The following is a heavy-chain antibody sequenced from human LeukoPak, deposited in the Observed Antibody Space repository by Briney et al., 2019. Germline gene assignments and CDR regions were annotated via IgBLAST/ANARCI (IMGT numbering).Heavy chain of an antibody. CDR1: GGSFSGYY. J-gene: IGHJ4*02. V-gene: IGHV4-34*01. CDR2: INHSGST. CDR3: ARIAAADYFDY. D-gene: IGHD6-13*01. Sequence: PSETLSLTRAVYGGSFSGYYWSWIRQPPGKGLEWIGEINHSGSTNYNPSLKSRVTISVDTSKNQFSLKLSSVTAADTAVYYCARIAAADYFDYWGQGTLVTVSS.